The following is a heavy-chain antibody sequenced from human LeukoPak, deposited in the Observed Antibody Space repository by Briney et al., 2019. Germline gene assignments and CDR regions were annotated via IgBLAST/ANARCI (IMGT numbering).Heavy chain of an antibody. CDR3: ARLSRGSSAGFDY. D-gene: IGHD6-6*01. Sequence: KSSETLSLTWAVSGGSISNYYWNWIRQPPGKGLEWIGYIYYSGSSNYNPSLKSRVTISVDTSKNQFSLKVNSVTAADTAVYFCARLSRGSSAGFDYWGQGILVTVSS. V-gene: IGHV4-59*01. CDR1: GGSISNYY. J-gene: IGHJ4*02. CDR2: IYYSGSS.